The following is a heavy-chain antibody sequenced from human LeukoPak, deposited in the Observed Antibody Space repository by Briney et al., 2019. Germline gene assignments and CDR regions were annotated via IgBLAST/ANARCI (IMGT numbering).Heavy chain of an antibody. Sequence: GGSLRLSCAASGFTFSSYSMNWVRQAPGKGLEWVSSISSSSSYIYYADSVKGRFTISRDNAKNSLYLQMNSLRAEDTAVYYCTRDPPYYYDSSGLDYWGQGTLVTVSS. CDR1: GFTFSSYS. CDR2: ISSSSSYI. CDR3: TRDPPYYYDSSGLDY. J-gene: IGHJ4*02. V-gene: IGHV3-21*01. D-gene: IGHD3-22*01.